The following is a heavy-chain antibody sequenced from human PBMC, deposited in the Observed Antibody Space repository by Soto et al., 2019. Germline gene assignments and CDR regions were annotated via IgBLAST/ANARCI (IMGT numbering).Heavy chain of an antibody. CDR2: IRSKANSYAT. Sequence: GGSLRLSCAASGFTFSGSAMHWVRQASGKGLEWVGRIRSKANSYATAYAASVKGRFTISRDDSKNTLYLQMHSLRAEDTAVYYCASADILTGYSFYGMDVWGQGTTVTVSS. D-gene: IGHD3-9*01. V-gene: IGHV3-73*01. CDR1: GFTFSGSA. J-gene: IGHJ6*02. CDR3: ASADILTGYSFYGMDV.